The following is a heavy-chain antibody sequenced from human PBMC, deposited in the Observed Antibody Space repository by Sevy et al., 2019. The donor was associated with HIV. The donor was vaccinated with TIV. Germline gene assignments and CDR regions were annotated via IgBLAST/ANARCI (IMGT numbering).Heavy chain of an antibody. Sequence: GSLRPSCAASGFTFSSYAMHWVRQAPGKGLEWVAVISYDGSNKYYADSVKGGFTISRDNSKNTLYLQMNSLRAEDTAVYYCARGQQQLIVAAFDIWGQGTMVTVSS. J-gene: IGHJ3*02. CDR3: ARGQQQLIVAAFDI. CDR1: GFTFSSYA. V-gene: IGHV3-30-3*01. CDR2: ISYDGSNK. D-gene: IGHD6-13*01.